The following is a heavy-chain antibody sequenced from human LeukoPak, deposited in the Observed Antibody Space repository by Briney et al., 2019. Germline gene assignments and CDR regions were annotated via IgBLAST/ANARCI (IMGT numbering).Heavy chain of an antibody. J-gene: IGHJ5*02. D-gene: IGHD6-13*01. V-gene: IGHV3-23*01. CDR1: GFTFSSYA. CDR2: ISGSGGST. CDR3: AKDPIHSSSWFNWFDP. Sequence: GGSLRLSCAASGFTFSSYAMSWVRQAPGKGLEWVSAISGSGGSTYYADSVKGRFTISRDNSKNTLYLQMNSLRAEGTAVYYCAKDPIHSSSWFNWFDPWGQGTLVTVSS.